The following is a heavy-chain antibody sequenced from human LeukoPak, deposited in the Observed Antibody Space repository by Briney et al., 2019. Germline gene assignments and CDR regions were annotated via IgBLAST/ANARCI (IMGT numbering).Heavy chain of an antibody. CDR2: IKQDGSEK. J-gene: IGHJ5*02. V-gene: IGHV3-7*01. CDR3: ARARVYGSRWFDP. D-gene: IGHD3-10*01. CDR1: GFIFSDYW. Sequence: GGSLRLSCAASGFIFSDYWMTWVRQAPGKGLEWVANIKQDGSEKYYVDSVKGRFTISKDNAKNSLYLQMNSLRAEDTAVYYCARARVYGSRWFDPWGQGTLVTVSS.